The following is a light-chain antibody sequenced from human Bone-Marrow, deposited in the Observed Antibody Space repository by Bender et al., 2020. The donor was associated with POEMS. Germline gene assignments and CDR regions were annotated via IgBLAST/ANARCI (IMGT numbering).Light chain of an antibody. CDR1: SSDVGGFNY. V-gene: IGLV2-14*03. CDR3: QSYDNSLGGWV. Sequence: QSALTQPASVSGSPGQSITISCTGTSSDVGGFNYVSWYQQHPGKAPKVLIYDVSNRPSGVPDRFSGSKSGTSASLAITGLQAEDEGDYYCQSYDNSLGGWVFGGGTKLTVL. J-gene: IGLJ3*02. CDR2: DVS.